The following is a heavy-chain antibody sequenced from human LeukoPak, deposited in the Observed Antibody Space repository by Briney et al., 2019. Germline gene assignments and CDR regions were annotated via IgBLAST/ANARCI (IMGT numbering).Heavy chain of an antibody. D-gene: IGHD5-18*01. J-gene: IGHJ4*02. V-gene: IGHV4-31*03. CDR3: AGRGYTAMVYGDRDFDY. CDR2: IYYSGST. CDR1: GGFISSGGYY. Sequence: SETLSLTCTVSGGFISSGGYYWSWIRQHPGKGLEWIGYIYYSGSTYYNPFLKSRVTISVDTSKNQFSLKLSSVTAADTAVYYCAGRGYTAMVYGDRDFDYWGQGTLATVSS.